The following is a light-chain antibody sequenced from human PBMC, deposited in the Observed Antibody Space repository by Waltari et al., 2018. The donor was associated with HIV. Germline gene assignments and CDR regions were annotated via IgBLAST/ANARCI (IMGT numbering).Light chain of an antibody. Sequence: QSVLTQPPSVSGAPGQRVTISCTGSSSNTGAGYDVHWYQQLPVTAPKLSIYGNTNRPSGVPDRFSGSKSGTSVSRAITGLQAEDEADYFCQSYDSRLGAVVFGGGTKLTVL. J-gene: IGLJ2*01. CDR3: QSYDSRLGAVV. V-gene: IGLV1-40*01. CDR1: SSNTGAGYD. CDR2: GNT.